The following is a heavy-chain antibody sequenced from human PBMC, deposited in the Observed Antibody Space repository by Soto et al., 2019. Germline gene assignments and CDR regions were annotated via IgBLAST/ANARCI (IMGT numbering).Heavy chain of an antibody. D-gene: IGHD6-13*01. CDR3: ARDLHIAAAGTDYYYGMDV. V-gene: IGHV1-46*01. J-gene: IGHJ6*02. CDR2: INPSGGST. Sequence: ASVKVSCKASGYTFTSYYMHWVRQAPGQGLEWMGIINPSGGSTSYAQKFQGRVAMTRDTSTSTVYMELSSLRSEDTAVYYCARDLHIAAAGTDYYYGMDVWGQGTTVTVSS. CDR1: GYTFTSYY.